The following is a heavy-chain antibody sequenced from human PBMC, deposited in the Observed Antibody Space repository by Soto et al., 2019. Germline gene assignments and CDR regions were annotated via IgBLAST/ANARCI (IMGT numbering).Heavy chain of an antibody. V-gene: IGHV3-53*04. CDR3: ARAGHCSGGSCYFIDP. CDR1: GFTVSSNY. CDR2: IYTGAST. D-gene: IGHD2-15*01. Sequence: PGGSLRLSCAASGFTVSSNYMSWVRQAPGKGLEWVSIIYTGASTYYAESVKGRFTISRHNSKNTLYLQVNSLRPEDTAVYYCARAGHCSGGSCYFIDPWGQGA. J-gene: IGHJ5*02.